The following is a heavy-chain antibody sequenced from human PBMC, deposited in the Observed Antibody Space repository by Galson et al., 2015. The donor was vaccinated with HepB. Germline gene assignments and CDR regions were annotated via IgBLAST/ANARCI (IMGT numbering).Heavy chain of an antibody. Sequence: SLRLSCAASGFTVSSNYMSWVRQAPGKGLEWVSVIYSGGSTYYADSVKGRFTISRDNSKNTLYLQMNSLRAEDTAVYYCASQPSPYDFWSGLVYYWGQGTLVTVSS. J-gene: IGHJ4*02. CDR3: ASQPSPYDFWSGLVYY. D-gene: IGHD3-3*01. CDR2: IYSGGST. V-gene: IGHV3-53*01. CDR1: GFTVSSNY.